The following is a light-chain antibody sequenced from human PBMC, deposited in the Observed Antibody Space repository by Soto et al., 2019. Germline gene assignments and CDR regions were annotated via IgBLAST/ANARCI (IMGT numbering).Light chain of an antibody. J-gene: IGLJ2*01. V-gene: IGLV2-14*03. Sequence: QLVLTQPASGSPGQSITISCTGTSSDIGAYNFVSWYQQHPGKAPKLMLYDVNIRPSGVSNRFSGSKSGNTASLTISGLQAEDEADYYCTSWTTSTTMIFGGGTKLTVL. CDR2: DVN. CDR1: SSDIGAYNF. CDR3: TSWTTSTTMI.